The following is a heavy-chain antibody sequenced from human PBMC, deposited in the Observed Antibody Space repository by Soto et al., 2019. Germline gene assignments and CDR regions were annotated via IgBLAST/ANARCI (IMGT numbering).Heavy chain of an antibody. CDR2: NYYSGFT. CDR1: GGSISSGGYY. D-gene: IGHD6-6*01. Sequence: SETLSLTCAVSGGSISSGGYYWTWIRQHPGKGLEWFGYNYYSGFTYYNPSLKSRVTISLDTSKNQFSLKLSSVTAADTAVYYCARGSSIAGLYYGMDVWGQGTTVTVSS. J-gene: IGHJ6*02. CDR3: ARGSSIAGLYYGMDV. V-gene: IGHV4-31*11.